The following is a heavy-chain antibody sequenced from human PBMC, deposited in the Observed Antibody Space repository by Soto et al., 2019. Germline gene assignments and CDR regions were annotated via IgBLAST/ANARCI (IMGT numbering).Heavy chain of an antibody. CDR2: IIPIFGTA. CDR1: GGTFSSYA. CDR3: ARGSGGSSYYYYGMDV. J-gene: IGHJ6*02. V-gene: IGHV1-69*12. D-gene: IGHD2-15*01. Sequence: QVQLVQSGAEVKKPGSSVKVSCKASGGTFSSYAINWVRQAPGQGLEWMGGIIPIFGTANYAQKFQGRVTITADESMSTAYMELSRLRSEDTAVYYCARGSGGSSYYYYGMDVWGQGTTVTVSS.